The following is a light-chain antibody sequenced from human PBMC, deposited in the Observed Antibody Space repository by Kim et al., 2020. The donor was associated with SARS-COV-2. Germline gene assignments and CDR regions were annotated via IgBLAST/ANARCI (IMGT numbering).Light chain of an antibody. Sequence: GKTVTISCTRSSGRIASNYVQWYQQRPGSSPTTVIYEDNQRPSGVPDRFSGSIDSSSNSASLTISGLKTEDEADYYCQSYDSSIQVFGGGTQLTVL. CDR3: QSYDSSIQV. CDR2: EDN. CDR1: SGRIASNY. V-gene: IGLV6-57*01. J-gene: IGLJ3*02.